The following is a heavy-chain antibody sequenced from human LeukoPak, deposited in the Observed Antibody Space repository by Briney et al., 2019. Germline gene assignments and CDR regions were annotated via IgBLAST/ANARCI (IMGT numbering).Heavy chain of an antibody. V-gene: IGHV3-48*03. D-gene: IGHD2-2*01. Sequence: PGGSLRLSCAASGFTFSSYEMNWVRQAPGKGLEWVSYISSSGSNIKYADSVKGRFTISRGNAKNSVYLQMDSLRAEDTAVYYCARDIKGRYQDAFDIWGQGTMVTVSS. CDR1: GFTFSSYE. J-gene: IGHJ3*02. CDR2: ISSSGSNI. CDR3: ARDIKGRYQDAFDI.